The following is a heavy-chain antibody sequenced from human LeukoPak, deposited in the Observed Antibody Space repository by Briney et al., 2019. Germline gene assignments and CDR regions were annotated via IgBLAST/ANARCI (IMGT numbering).Heavy chain of an antibody. CDR1: GYSISSGYY. CDR3: ARDHSSSSEDY. Sequence: PSETLSLTCTVSGYSISSGYYWAWIRQPPGKGLEWIGSIFHTGSTYHNPSLKSRVTISVDTSKNQFSLKLNSVTAADTAVYYCARDHSSSSEDYWGQETLVTVSS. J-gene: IGHJ4*02. V-gene: IGHV4-38-2*02. CDR2: IFHTGST. D-gene: IGHD6-13*01.